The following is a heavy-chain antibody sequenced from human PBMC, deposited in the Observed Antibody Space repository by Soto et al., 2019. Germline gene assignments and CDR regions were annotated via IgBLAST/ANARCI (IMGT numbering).Heavy chain of an antibody. J-gene: IGHJ4*02. D-gene: IGHD6-19*01. CDR2: ISHSGST. CDR1: GGSISSGGYS. V-gene: IGHV4-30-2*01. Sequence: QLQLQGSGSGLVKPSQTLSLTCAVSGGSISSGGYSWGWIRQPPGKGLEWIGYISHSGSTYYNPSLKSRVTISVDRSKNQFFLTLSSVTAADTAVYYCARGGLLPDYWGQGTLVTVSS. CDR3: ARGGLLPDY.